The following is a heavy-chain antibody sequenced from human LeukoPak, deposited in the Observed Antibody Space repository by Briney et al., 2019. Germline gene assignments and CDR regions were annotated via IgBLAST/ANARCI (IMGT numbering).Heavy chain of an antibody. Sequence: GGSLRLSCAASGFTFSSYAMSWVRQAPGRGLEWVSSISSTSTYIYHADSLKGRFTVSRDNTKNSLYLQMNTLRADDTAVYYCARDIGVHAFDIWGQGTMVTVSS. V-gene: IGHV3-21*01. CDR3: ARDIGVHAFDI. D-gene: IGHD2-8*01. J-gene: IGHJ3*02. CDR1: GFTFSSYA. CDR2: ISSTSTYI.